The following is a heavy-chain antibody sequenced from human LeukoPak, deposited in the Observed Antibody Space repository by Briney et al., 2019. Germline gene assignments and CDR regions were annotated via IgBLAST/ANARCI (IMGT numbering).Heavy chain of an antibody. Sequence: ASVKVSCKASGYTFTSYGISWVRQAPGQGLEWMGWISAYNGNTNYAQKFQGRATMTRDTSISTAYMELSRLRSDDTAVYYCARVPRIQLWKTPFDYWGQGTLVTVSS. CDR2: ISAYNGNT. CDR1: GYTFTSYG. CDR3: ARVPRIQLWKTPFDY. V-gene: IGHV1-18*01. D-gene: IGHD5-18*01. J-gene: IGHJ4*02.